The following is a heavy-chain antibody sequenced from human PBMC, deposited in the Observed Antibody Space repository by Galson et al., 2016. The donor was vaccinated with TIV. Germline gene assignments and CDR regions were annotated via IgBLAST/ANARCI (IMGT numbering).Heavy chain of an antibody. D-gene: IGHD4-17*01. V-gene: IGHV1-8*01. Sequence: SAKVSCKASGYSFSTYDINWVRQAPGQGLEWMGWMNPNSGNTGYSQKFRGRVTMTRNTSERTAYMELSSLTSEDTAVYYCARSGDYGDYWGQGTLVTVSS. CDR2: MNPNSGNT. CDR3: ARSGDYGDY. J-gene: IGHJ4*02. CDR1: GYSFSTYD.